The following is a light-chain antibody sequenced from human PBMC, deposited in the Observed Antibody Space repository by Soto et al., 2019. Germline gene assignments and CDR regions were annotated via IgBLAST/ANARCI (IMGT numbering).Light chain of an antibody. CDR1: ESISRH. J-gene: IGKJ5*01. Sequence: DIQMTQSPSSLSASVGDRVAITCRVSESISRHLNWYQQKPGKAPKLLIYAASSLQNGVPSRFSGGGSGTDFSLTISNLQPEDFATYYCQQCYSTPSITFGQGTRLEI. CDR2: AAS. CDR3: QQCYSTPSIT. V-gene: IGKV1-39*01.